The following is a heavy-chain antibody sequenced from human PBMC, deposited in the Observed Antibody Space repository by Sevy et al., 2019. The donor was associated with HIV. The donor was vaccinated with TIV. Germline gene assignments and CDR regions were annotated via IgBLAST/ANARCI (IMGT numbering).Heavy chain of an antibody. CDR3: ARAVGFTRGAFDI. CDR1: GDSITTNDYF. D-gene: IGHD3-10*01. J-gene: IGHJ3*02. V-gene: IGHV4-30-4*01. Sequence: SETLSLTCTISGDSITTNDYFWTWIRQSPGKGLEWIGYLYYSGSTAYNPSLKSRFSISTDTTKSHFSLNLNSVTGADTAIYYCARAVGFTRGAFDIWGQGITVTVSS. CDR2: LYYSGST.